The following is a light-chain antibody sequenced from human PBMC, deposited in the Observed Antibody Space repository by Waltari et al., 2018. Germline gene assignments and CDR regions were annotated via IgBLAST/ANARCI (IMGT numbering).Light chain of an antibody. CDR1: SSDVGGDNF. V-gene: IGLV2-8*01. CDR3: AAWDDSLDGWV. J-gene: IGLJ3*02. Sequence: QSALTQPPSASGSPGQSVTISCTGTSSDVGGDNFVSRFQQYPGKAPKLRLYEVNTRPSGVPDRFSGSKSGTTASLAISGLQSEDEAAYYCAAWDDSLDGWVFGGGTKLTVL. CDR2: EVN.